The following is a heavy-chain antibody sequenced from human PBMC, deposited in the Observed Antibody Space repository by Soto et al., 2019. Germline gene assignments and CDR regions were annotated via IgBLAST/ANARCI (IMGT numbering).Heavy chain of an antibody. D-gene: IGHD2-21*02. J-gene: IGHJ4*02. Sequence: PSETLSLTCTVSGGSISSGGYYWSWIRQHPGKGLEWIGYIYYSGSTYYNPSLKSRVTISVDTSKNQFSLKLSSVTAADTAVYYCARFYIPTWTVVTWATNKESDYWGQGTLVTVYS. V-gene: IGHV4-31*03. CDR1: GGSISSGGYY. CDR2: IYYSGST. CDR3: ARFYIPTWTVVTWATNKESDY.